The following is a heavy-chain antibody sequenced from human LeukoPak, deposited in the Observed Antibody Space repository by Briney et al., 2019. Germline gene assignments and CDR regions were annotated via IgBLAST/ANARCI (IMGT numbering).Heavy chain of an antibody. V-gene: IGHV5-51*01. CDR3: ARPPTTSTTPFDY. CDR2: IYPGDSDT. CDR1: GYSFTNFW. D-gene: IGHD1-7*01. J-gene: IGHJ4*02. Sequence: HGEPLKISCKGSGYSFTNFWIGWVRQMPGKGLEWMGIIYPGDSDTRYSPSFQGQVTISADKSISTAYLQWSSLKASDTAMYYCARPPTTSTTPFDYWGQGTLVTVSS.